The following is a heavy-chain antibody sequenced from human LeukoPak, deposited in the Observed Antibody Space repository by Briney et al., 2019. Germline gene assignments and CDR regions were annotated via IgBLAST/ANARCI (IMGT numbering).Heavy chain of an antibody. Sequence: GGSLRLSCEASGFTFSSYWMSWVRQAPGKGLEWVANIKQDGSEKYYVDSVKGRFIISRDNAKNSQYLQMNSLRAEDTAVYYCARDPIAVAGPRFDYWGQGTLVTVSS. J-gene: IGHJ4*02. V-gene: IGHV3-7*01. CDR1: GFTFSSYW. CDR3: ARDPIAVAGPRFDY. D-gene: IGHD6-19*01. CDR2: IKQDGSEK.